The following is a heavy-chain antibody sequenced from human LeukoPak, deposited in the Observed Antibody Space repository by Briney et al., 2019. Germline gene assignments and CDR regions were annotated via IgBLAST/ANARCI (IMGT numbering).Heavy chain of an antibody. D-gene: IGHD4-17*01. CDR3: ARLRSDAFDI. Sequence: SETLSLTCAVSGGSISSGGYYWSWIRQHPGKGLEWIGYIYYSGSTYYNPSLKSRVTISVDTSKNQFSLKLSSVTAADTAVYYCARLRSDAFDIWGQGTMVTVPS. J-gene: IGHJ3*02. V-gene: IGHV4-31*11. CDR1: GGSISSGGYY. CDR2: IYYSGST.